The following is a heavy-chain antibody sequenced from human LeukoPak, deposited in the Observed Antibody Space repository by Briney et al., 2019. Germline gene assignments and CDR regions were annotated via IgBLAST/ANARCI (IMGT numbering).Heavy chain of an antibody. CDR1: GFAVSSNN. CDR2: IYSGGST. J-gene: IGHJ4*02. Sequence: GGSLRLSCAASGFAVSSNNMSWVRQAPGKGLEWVSVIYSGGSTYYADSVKGRFTISRDNSKNTLYLQMNSLRAEDTAVYYCARFRCSLCASGGQGTLVTVSS. D-gene: IGHD2-15*01. V-gene: IGHV3-53*01. CDR3: ARFRCSLCAS.